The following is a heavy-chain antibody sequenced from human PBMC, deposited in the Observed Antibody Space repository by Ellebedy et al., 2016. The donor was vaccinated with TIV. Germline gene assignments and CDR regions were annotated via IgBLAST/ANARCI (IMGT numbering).Heavy chain of an antibody. V-gene: IGHV1-69*04. J-gene: IGHJ4*02. CDR3: ARNPAHEPLHF. D-gene: IGHD1-14*01. Sequence: AASVKVSCKVSRGTFSSYAITWVRHAPGQGLEWMGRIIPMLGIANYARKFQGRVTFTADNSTSTAFMEMSSLRSEETAFYYCARNPAHEPLHFWGQGTLVTVSS. CDR2: IIPMLGIA. CDR1: RGTFSSYA.